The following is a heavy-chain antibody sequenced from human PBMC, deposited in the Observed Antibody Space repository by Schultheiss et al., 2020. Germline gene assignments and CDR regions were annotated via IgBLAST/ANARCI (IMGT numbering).Heavy chain of an antibody. V-gene: IGHV1-69*13. D-gene: IGHD4-17*01. CDR2: IIPIFGTA. Sequence: SVKVSCKASGGTFSSYAISWVRQAPGQGLEWMGGIIPIFGTANYAQKFQGRVTITADESTSTAYMELSSLRSEDTAVYYCARGSGGGDYGDYSFDYWGQGTLVTVSS. CDR3: ARGSGGGDYGDYSFDY. CDR1: GGTFSSYA. J-gene: IGHJ4*02.